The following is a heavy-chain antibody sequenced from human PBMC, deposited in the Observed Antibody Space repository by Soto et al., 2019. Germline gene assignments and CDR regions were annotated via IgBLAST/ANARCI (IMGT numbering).Heavy chain of an antibody. CDR2: IKSKTDGGTT. CDR3: TTDDFALWSPVGDAFDI. J-gene: IGHJ3*02. V-gene: IGHV3-15*07. Sequence: PGGSLRLSCAASGFTFSNAWMNWVRQAPGKGLEWVGRIKSKTDGGTTDYAAPVKGRFTISRDDSKNTLYLQMNSLKTEDTAVYYCTTDDFALWSPVGDAFDIWGQGTMVTVSS. CDR1: GFTFSNAW. D-gene: IGHD1-26*01.